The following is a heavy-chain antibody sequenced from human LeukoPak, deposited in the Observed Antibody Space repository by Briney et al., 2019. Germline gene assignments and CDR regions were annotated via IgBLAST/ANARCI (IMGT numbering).Heavy chain of an antibody. J-gene: IGHJ4*02. Sequence: GGSLRLSCAASGFIFSSYAMTWVRQAPGKGLEWVSSISMTGGSTYYADSVKGRFTISRENSKNTFHLQLNSLRAEDTAVYYCAKDYSDSRVADVFFEYWGQGTLVTVSS. V-gene: IGHV3-23*01. CDR1: GFIFSSYA. CDR3: AKDYSDSRVADVFFEY. D-gene: IGHD2-15*01. CDR2: ISMTGGST.